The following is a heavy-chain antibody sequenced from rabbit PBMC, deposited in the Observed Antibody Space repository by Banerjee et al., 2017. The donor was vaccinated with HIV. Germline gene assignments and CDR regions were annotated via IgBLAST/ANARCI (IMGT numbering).Heavy chain of an antibody. J-gene: IGHJ4*01. Sequence: QEQLEESGGDLVKPEGSLTLTCTASAFSFSNKYVMCWVRQAPGKGLEWIACIYTGSSGTTYYANWVKGRFTISKASWTTVTLQMTSLTAADTATYFCARGWITMTMNLWGPGTLVTVS. CDR2: IYTGSSGTT. D-gene: IGHD2-1*01. CDR1: AFSFSNKYV. CDR3: ARGWITMTMNL. V-gene: IGHV1S45*01.